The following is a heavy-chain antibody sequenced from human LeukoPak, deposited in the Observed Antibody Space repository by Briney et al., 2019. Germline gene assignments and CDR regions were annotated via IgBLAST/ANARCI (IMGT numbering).Heavy chain of an antibody. V-gene: IGHV3-21*01. CDR3: ARELRDDAFDI. Sequence: GGSLRLSCAASRFTFSDYSMNWVRQAPGKGLEWVSSISSSSSYIYYADSVKGRFTISRDNAKNSLYLQMNSLRAEDTAVYYCARELRDDAFDIWGQGTMVTVSS. D-gene: IGHD4-17*01. J-gene: IGHJ3*02. CDR2: ISSSSSYI. CDR1: RFTFSDYS.